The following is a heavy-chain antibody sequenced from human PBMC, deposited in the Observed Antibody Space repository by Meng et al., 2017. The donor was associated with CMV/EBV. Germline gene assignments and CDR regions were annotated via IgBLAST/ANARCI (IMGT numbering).Heavy chain of an antibody. V-gene: IGHV3-30*02. Sequence: GESLKISCAASGFTFSSYGMHWVRQAPGKGLEWVAFIRYDGSNKYYADSMKGRFTISRDNSKNTLYLQMNSLRAEDTAVYYCAKDRVSQFDHWGQGTLVTVSS. CDR2: IRYDGSNK. CDR1: GFTFSSYG. CDR3: AKDRVSQFDH. J-gene: IGHJ4*02. D-gene: IGHD4-11*01.